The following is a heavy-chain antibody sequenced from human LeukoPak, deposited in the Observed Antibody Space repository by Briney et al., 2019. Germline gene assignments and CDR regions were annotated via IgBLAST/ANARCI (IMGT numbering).Heavy chain of an antibody. CDR1: GYTFTSYG. J-gene: IGHJ6*03. CDR3: ARDHAPVVPAANYYYYYYMDV. V-gene: IGHV1-18*01. D-gene: IGHD2-2*01. Sequence: ASVKVSCKASGYTFTSYGISWVRQAPGQGLEWMGWISAYNGNTNYAQKLQGRVTMTTDTSTSAAYMELRSLRSDDTAVYYCARDHAPVVPAANYYYYYYMDVWGKGTTVTVSS. CDR2: ISAYNGNT.